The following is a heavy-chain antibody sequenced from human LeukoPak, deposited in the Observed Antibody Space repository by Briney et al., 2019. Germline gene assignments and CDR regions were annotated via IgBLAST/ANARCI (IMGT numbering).Heavy chain of an antibody. CDR3: ASVVVLTASSLDAFDI. CDR2: IHYSGST. J-gene: IGHJ3*02. Sequence: PSETLSLTCTVSGVTFTSYHWSWIRQPPGKGLEWIGYIHYSGSTSYNPSLESRVTISVDTSNKKVSLRLSSVTAADTAVYYCASVVVLTASSLDAFDIWGQGTVVTVSS. D-gene: IGHD2-21*02. CDR1: GVTFTSYH. V-gene: IGHV4-59*01.